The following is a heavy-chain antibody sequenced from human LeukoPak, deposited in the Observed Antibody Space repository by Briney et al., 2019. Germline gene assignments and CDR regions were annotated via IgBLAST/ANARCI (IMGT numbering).Heavy chain of an antibody. Sequence: QKFQGRVTMTTDTPTGTAYMELRSLRSDDTAVYYCARGVVVVTAIPFDYWGQGTLVTVSS. D-gene: IGHD2-21*02. CDR3: ARGVVVVTAIPFDY. V-gene: IGHV1-18*01. J-gene: IGHJ4*02.